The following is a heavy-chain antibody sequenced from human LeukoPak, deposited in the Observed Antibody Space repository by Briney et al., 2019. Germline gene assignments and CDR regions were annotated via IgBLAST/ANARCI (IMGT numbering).Heavy chain of an antibody. D-gene: IGHD4-11*01. CDR3: ARDSSRLSTVIPSYYYYYMDV. V-gene: IGHV4-4*07. J-gene: IGHJ6*03. CDR2: IYSSGST. CDR1: GGSISNNY. Sequence: SETLSLTCTVSGGSISNNYWSWIRQPAGKGLEWIGRIYSSGSTDYNPSLKSRVTMSVDTSKSQFSLKLSSVTAADTAVYYCARDSSRLSTVIPSYYYYYMDVWGKGTTVTVSS.